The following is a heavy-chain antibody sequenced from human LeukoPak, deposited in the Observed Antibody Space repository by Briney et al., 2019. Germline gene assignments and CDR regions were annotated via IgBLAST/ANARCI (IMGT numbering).Heavy chain of an antibody. D-gene: IGHD3-3*01. CDR2: ISVGAEYI. CDR1: GFTFSTYV. J-gene: IGHJ4*02. V-gene: IGHV3-23*01. Sequence: GGSLRLSCAASGFTFSTYVMNWFRQAPGKGLEWVSTISVGAEYIFYADSVKGRFTISRDDSNNALYLQMHSLRAEDTALYYCASGPPFLKYFEYWGQGTLVTVTS. CDR3: ASGPPFLKYFEY.